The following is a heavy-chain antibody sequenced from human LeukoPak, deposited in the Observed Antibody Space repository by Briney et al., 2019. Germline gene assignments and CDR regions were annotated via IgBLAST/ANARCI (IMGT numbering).Heavy chain of an antibody. V-gene: IGHV1-3*01. CDR1: GYTFTSYA. CDR2: INAGNGNT. D-gene: IGHD3-22*01. Sequence: ASVKVCCKASGYTFTSYAMHWVRQAPGQRLEWMGWINAGNGNTKYSQKFQGRVTITRDTSASTAYMELSSLRSEDTAVYYCARGLNYYDSSGYYDHDYWGQGTLVTVSS. CDR3: ARGLNYYDSSGYYDHDY. J-gene: IGHJ4*02.